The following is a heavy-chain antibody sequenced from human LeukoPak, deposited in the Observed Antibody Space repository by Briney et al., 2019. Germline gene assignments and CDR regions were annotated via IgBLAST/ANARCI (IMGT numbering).Heavy chain of an antibody. CDR1: GFIFSSYS. V-gene: IGHV3-48*01. Sequence: GGSLRLTCAASGFIFSSYSMNWVRQAPGKGLEWISYISSSSTIYYADSVKGRFIISRDNAKNSLYLQMNSLRAEDTAVYYCARVSRVYYDRSGYPYWGQGTLVTVSS. D-gene: IGHD3-22*01. CDR3: ARVSRVYYDRSGYPY. J-gene: IGHJ4*02. CDR2: ISSSSTI.